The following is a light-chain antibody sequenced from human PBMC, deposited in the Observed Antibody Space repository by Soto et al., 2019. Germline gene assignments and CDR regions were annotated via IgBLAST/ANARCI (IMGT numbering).Light chain of an antibody. CDR2: DAS. V-gene: IGKV1-5*01. Sequence: DIQMTQSPSTLSASVGDRVTITCRASQSIVRWLAWYQQKPGKAPKLLIYDASSLESGVPSRFSGSGSGTEFTLTISSLQPDDFATYYCQHYNSYSPTFGQGTKVDIK. J-gene: IGKJ1*01. CDR1: QSIVRW. CDR3: QHYNSYSPT.